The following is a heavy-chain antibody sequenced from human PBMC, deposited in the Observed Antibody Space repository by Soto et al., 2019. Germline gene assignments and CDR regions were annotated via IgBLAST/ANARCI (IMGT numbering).Heavy chain of an antibody. D-gene: IGHD2-2*01. CDR2: IYFSGST. J-gene: IGHJ5*02. V-gene: IGHV4-31*03. CDR1: GGSISSGNYF. Sequence: SETLSLTCNVSGGSISSGNYFWSWIRQHPGKGLEWIGYIYFSGSTYYNPSLKSRVSMSVDTSKNQFSLTLSSVTAADTAVYYCTRESRGLNWFDPWGQGTLVTVSS. CDR3: TRESRGLNWFDP.